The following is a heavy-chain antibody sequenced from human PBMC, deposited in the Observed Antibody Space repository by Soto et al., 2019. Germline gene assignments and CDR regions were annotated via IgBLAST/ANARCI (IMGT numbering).Heavy chain of an antibody. J-gene: IGHJ4*02. CDR1: GFTFNTYG. CDR3: ARIQLDTIMALDC. Sequence: QVQLVESGGGVVQPGRSLRLSCAVSGFTFNTYGFHWVRQAPGKGLEWVSVIWSDGNNKNYADSVKGRFAISRDRSKNTLYLQMNSLRVEDTAVYYCARIQLDTIMALDCWGQGTLVTVSS. D-gene: IGHD1-1*01. CDR2: IWSDGNNK. V-gene: IGHV3-33*01.